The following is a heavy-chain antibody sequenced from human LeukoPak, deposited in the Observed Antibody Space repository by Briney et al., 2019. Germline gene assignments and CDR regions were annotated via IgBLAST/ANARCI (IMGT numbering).Heavy chain of an antibody. CDR3: AQGGILESLRPWRGYYFRLA. CDR1: GFTVNSYA. D-gene: IGHD3-3*01. CDR2: ISGTAGDT. Sequence: GGSLRLSCAASGFTVNSYAMSWVRQAPGKGLEWVSRISGTAGDTHYAESVKGRFTISRDNSKNTLYLQMNSLRAEDTALYNFAQGGILESLRPWRGYYFRLAWGEGTTVTVSS. J-gene: IGHJ1*01. V-gene: IGHV3-23*01.